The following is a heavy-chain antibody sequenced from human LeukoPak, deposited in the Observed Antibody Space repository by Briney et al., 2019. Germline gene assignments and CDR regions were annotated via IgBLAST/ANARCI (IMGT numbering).Heavy chain of an antibody. CDR2: INPNSGGT. V-gene: IGHV1-2*02. D-gene: IGHD1-1*01. CDR3: ARDRHWNQGNFDY. J-gene: IGHJ4*02. Sequence: ASVKVSCKASGYTFTGYYMHWVRQAPGQGLEWMGWINPNSGGTNYAQKFQGRVTMTRDTSNNTAFMELSRLRSDDTAVYYCARDRHWNQGNFDYWGQGTLVTVSS. CDR1: GYTFTGYY.